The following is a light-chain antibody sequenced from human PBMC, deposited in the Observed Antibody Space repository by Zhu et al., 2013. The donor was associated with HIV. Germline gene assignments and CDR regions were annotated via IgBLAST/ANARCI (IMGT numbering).Light chain of an antibody. Sequence: QSVLTQPPSVSGAPGQRVTISCTGSSSNIGAGYDVHWYQQLPGTAPKLLIYGNSNRPSGVPDRFSGSKSGTSASLAITGLQADDEADYHCAAWDDSLNGYVFGTGTKVTVL. J-gene: IGLJ1*01. CDR2: GNS. CDR1: SSNIGAGYD. V-gene: IGLV1-40*01. CDR3: AAWDDSLNGYV.